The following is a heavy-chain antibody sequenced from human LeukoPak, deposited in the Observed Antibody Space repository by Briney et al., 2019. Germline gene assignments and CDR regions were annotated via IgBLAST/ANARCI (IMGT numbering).Heavy chain of an antibody. CDR2: ISYDGTKI. J-gene: IGHJ4*02. Sequence: QTGGSLRLSCAASGFTFSSYAIHWVRQAPGKGLEWVTVISYDGTKIYYADSVKGRFTVSRDNSRNKLSLQMNFLRAEDTAVYYCARAGGGKRGYCTNGVCSYFDYWGQGTLVTVSS. D-gene: IGHD2-8*01. CDR1: GFTFSSYA. V-gene: IGHV3-30-3*01. CDR3: ARAGGGKRGYCTNGVCSYFDY.